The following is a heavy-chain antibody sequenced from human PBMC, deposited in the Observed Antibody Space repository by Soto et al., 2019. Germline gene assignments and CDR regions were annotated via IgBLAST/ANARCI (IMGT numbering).Heavy chain of an antibody. CDR2: INPNSGDT. V-gene: IGHV1-2*02. CDR1: GYTFTGYY. Sequence: ASVKVSCKASGYTFTGYYIHWVRQAPGQRLEWMGWINPNSGDTNFAQRFQGRVTMTTDTSINTAYMELSRLRSDDTAVYYCARDYSGSDHWFDPWGQGTLVTAPQ. D-gene: IGHD3-10*01. CDR3: ARDYSGSDHWFDP. J-gene: IGHJ5*02.